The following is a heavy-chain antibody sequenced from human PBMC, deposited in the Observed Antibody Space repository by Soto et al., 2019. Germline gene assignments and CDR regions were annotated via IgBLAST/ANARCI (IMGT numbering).Heavy chain of an antibody. V-gene: IGHV3-23*01. D-gene: IGHD6-19*01. CDR1: GFTFSNYA. CDR3: AKGSSGWYLSLFDY. Sequence: PGGSLRLSCAASGFTFSNYAMSWVRQAPGKGLEWVSGISGGGDTTYYAGSVKGRFTISRDNSKTTLYLQLNSLRAEDTAIYYCAKGSSGWYLSLFDYWGQGTQVTVSS. J-gene: IGHJ4*02. CDR2: ISGGGDTT.